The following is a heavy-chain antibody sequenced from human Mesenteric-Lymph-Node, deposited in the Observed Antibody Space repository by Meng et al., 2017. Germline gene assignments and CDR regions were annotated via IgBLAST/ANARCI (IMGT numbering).Heavy chain of an antibody. CDR1: GGSISSGDYY. CDR3: LRGSGGSV. CDR2: IPHRGSS. J-gene: IGHJ1*01. V-gene: IGHV4-30-4*01. Sequence: QVHLQESGPGLVKPSQTLSLTCTVSGGSISSGDYYWSWIRQPPGKGLEWIGEIPHRGSSAYNPSLKSRVSMSIDKPKNQFSLKLTSVTAADTAVYHCLRGSGGSVWGQGTLVTVSS. D-gene: IGHD3-10*01.